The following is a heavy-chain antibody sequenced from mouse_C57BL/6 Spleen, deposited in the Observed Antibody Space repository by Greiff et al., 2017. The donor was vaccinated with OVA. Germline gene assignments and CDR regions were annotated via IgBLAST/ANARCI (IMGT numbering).Heavy chain of an antibody. V-gene: IGHV1-80*01. CDR3: ARVGDYSVDY. J-gene: IGHJ3*01. D-gene: IGHD2-13*01. Sequence: QVQLQQSGAELVKPGASVKISCKASGYAFTSYWMNWVKQRPGKGLEWIGQIYPGNGDTNYNEKFKGKATLTADKSSSTAYMQLSSLTSEDSAVYSCARVGDYSVDYWGQGTPLTVSA. CDR2: IYPGNGDT. CDR1: GYAFTSYW.